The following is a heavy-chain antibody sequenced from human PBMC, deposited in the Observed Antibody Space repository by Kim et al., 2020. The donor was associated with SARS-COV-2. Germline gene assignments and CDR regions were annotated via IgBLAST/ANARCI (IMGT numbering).Heavy chain of an antibody. CDR2: IYYSGST. CDR3: ARHLGYSYGYEKLNWFDP. J-gene: IGHJ5*02. D-gene: IGHD5-18*01. Sequence: SETLSLTCTVSGGSISSYYWSWIRQPPGKGLEWIGYIYYSGSTNYNPSLKSRVTISVDTSKNQFSLKLSSVTAADTAVYYCARHLGYSYGYEKLNWFDPWGQGTLVTVSS. CDR1: GGSISSYY. V-gene: IGHV4-59*08.